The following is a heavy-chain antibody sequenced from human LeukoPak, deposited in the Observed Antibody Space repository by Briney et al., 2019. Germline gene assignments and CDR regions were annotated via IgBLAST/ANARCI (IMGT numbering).Heavy chain of an antibody. CDR2: IKQDGSEK. CDR3: ARERGGYCSGATCYKAFDI. V-gene: IGHV3-7*01. D-gene: IGHD2-2*02. J-gene: IGHJ3*02. CDR1: GFTFSSYW. Sequence: GGSLRLSCAASGFTFSSYWMSWVLQAPGKGLEWVANIKQDGSEKYYVGSVRGRFTISRDNAKNSLDLQMSSLRAEDTAVYYCARERGGYCSGATCYKAFDIWGQGTMVTVSS.